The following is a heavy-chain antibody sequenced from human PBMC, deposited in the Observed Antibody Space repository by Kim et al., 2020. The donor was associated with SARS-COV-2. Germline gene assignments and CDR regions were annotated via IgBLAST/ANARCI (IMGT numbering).Heavy chain of an antibody. CDR1: GYTISTYN. Sequence: GGSLRLSCAASGYTISTYNMNWVRQARGKGLEWISSISSSGTYINYADSVKGRFTISRDNARNSLYLQMNSLRVEDTAVYYCARDQVSIFDSSGYYYVFEYWGQGTLVTVSS. J-gene: IGHJ4*02. CDR3: ARDQVSIFDSSGYYYVFEY. D-gene: IGHD3-22*01. V-gene: IGHV3-21*01. CDR2: ISSSGTYI.